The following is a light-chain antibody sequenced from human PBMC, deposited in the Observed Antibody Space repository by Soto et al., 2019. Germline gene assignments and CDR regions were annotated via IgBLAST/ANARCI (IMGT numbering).Light chain of an antibody. V-gene: IGKV3-20*01. Sequence: EIVLRQSPGTLSLSPGERATLSCRASQSVSSSYLAWYQQKPGQAPRLLIYGASSRATGIPDRFSGSGSGTDFTLTISRLEPEDFAVYYCQQYGSSSITFGQGTRLAIK. CDR2: GAS. CDR3: QQYGSSSIT. J-gene: IGKJ5*01. CDR1: QSVSSSY.